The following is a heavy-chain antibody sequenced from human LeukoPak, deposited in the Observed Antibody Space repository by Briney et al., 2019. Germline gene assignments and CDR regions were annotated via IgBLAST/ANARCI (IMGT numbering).Heavy chain of an antibody. J-gene: IGHJ4*02. Sequence: ASVKVSCKASGYTFTSYGISWVRQAPGQGLEWMGWISAYNGNTNYAQKLQGRVTMTTDTSTSTAYMELRSPRSDDTAVYYCAVGGLYDSSGYSFDYWGQGTLVTVSS. CDR3: AVGGLYDSSGYSFDY. CDR1: GYTFTSYG. V-gene: IGHV1-18*01. D-gene: IGHD3-22*01. CDR2: ISAYNGNT.